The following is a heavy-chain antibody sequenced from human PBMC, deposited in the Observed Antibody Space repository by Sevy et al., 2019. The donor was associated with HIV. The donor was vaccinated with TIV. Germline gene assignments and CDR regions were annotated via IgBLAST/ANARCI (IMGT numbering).Heavy chain of an antibody. CDR1: GGXFSGYY. CDR2: INHSGST. V-gene: IGHV4-34*01. D-gene: IGHD2-2*01. CDR3: ARHCGTTNCSHXXDX. J-gene: IGHJ3*02. Sequence: SETLSLTCAVYGGXFSGYYWSWIRQPPGKGLEWIGEINHSGSTNYKPSLKSRVTISADTSKNQFSLKLSSVTAADTAVYYCARHCGTTNCSHXXDXWXQGTMVTVSS.